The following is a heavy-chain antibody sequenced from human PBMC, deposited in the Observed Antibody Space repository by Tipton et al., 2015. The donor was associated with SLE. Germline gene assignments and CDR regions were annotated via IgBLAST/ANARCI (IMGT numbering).Heavy chain of an antibody. D-gene: IGHD1-7*01. CDR3: ARWNFVSMTGGFDI. V-gene: IGHV4-28*01. Sequence: TLSLTCAASGFTLSRHWMHWVRQAPGKGMVCIGNINYSGTTSYNPSLKSRVTMSVDTSQNRFSLTLRSVTAADTAIYYCARWNFVSMTGGFDIWGQGTLVTGSS. CDR1: GFTLSRHW. CDR2: INYSGTT. J-gene: IGHJ3*02.